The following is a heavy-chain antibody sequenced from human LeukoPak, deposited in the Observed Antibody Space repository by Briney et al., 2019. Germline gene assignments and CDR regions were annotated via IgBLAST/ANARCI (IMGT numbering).Heavy chain of an antibody. J-gene: IGHJ4*02. CDR2: ISGSGGST. Sequence: GGSLRLSCAASGFTFSSYAMSWVRQAPGKGLEWVSAISGSGGSTYYGDSVKGRFTISRDNSKNTLYLQMNSLRAEDTAVYYCAKLELLTGYYPDYWGQGTLVTVSS. CDR1: GFTFSSYA. D-gene: IGHD3-9*01. CDR3: AKLELLTGYYPDY. V-gene: IGHV3-23*01.